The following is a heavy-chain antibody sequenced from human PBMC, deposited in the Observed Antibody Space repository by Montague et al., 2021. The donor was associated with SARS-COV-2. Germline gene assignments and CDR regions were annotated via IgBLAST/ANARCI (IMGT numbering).Heavy chain of an antibody. CDR2: IYDGGST. J-gene: IGHJ4*02. CDR1: GGSVRSYY. Sequence: SETLSLTCIVSGGSVRSYYWSWIRQPPGKGLEWIGYIYDGGSTNYNPSLKSRVTISVDTSKNQFSLKLSSVTAADTAVYYCARENTVTTFGGPYYIDSWGQGTLVTVSA. CDR3: ARENTVTTFGGPYYIDS. D-gene: IGHD4-17*01. V-gene: IGHV4-59*02.